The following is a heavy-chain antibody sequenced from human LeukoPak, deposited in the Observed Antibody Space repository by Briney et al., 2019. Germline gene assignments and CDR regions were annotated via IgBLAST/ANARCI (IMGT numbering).Heavy chain of an antibody. CDR2: IYTSGST. Sequence: PSETLSLTCTVSGGSISSYYWSWIRQPAGKGLEWIGRIYTSGSTNYNPSLKSRVTMSVDTSKNQFSLKLSSVTAADTAVYYCARVRTYSSGWSDWYYYYMDVWGKGTTVTISS. D-gene: IGHD6-19*01. J-gene: IGHJ6*03. V-gene: IGHV4-4*07. CDR1: GGSISSYY. CDR3: ARVRTYSSGWSDWYYYYMDV.